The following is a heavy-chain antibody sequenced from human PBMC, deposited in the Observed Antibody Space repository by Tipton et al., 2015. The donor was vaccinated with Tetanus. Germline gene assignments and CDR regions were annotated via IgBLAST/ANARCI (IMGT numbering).Heavy chain of an antibody. J-gene: IGHJ6*02. D-gene: IGHD6-13*01. CDR1: GFTFSSYW. Sequence: SLRLSCAASGFTFSSYWMSWVRQAPGKGLEWVANIKQDGSEKYYVDSVKGRFTISRDNAKNSLYLQMNSLRAEDTAVYYCARVRDSSSPTGYYYCGMDVWGQGTTVSVSS. CDR3: ARVRDSSSPTGYYYCGMDV. V-gene: IGHV3-7*01. CDR2: IKQDGSEK.